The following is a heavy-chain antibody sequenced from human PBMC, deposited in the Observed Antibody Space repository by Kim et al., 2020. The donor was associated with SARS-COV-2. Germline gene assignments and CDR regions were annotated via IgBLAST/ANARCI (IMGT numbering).Heavy chain of an antibody. J-gene: IGHJ6*02. V-gene: IGHV3-23*01. Sequence: GGSLRLSCAASGFTFINSAMTWVRQAPGKGLEWVSAISGSSTKTYYTDSVKGRFIISRDDSNNTIYLHMSSLRGEDTAVYYCAKSQSASGEWLLFLGPLAMDVWGQGTTVTVSS. CDR2: ISGSSTKT. CDR3: AKSQSASGEWLLFLGPLAMDV. CDR1: GFTFINSA. D-gene: IGHD3-3*01.